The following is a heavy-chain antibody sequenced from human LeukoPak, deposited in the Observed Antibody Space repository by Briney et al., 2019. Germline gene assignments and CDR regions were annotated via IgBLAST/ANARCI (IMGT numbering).Heavy chain of an antibody. D-gene: IGHD5/OR15-5a*01. Sequence: GGSLRLSCAASGFTVSTNYMSWVRQAPGKGLEWVSVSSSDETYKFYADSMRGRFTISRDNSKNRLYLQMSDLRAEDTAVYFCARSVSGVWLFDYWGRGTLVTVSS. CDR1: GFTVSTNY. CDR2: SSSDETYK. CDR3: ARSVSGVWLFDY. V-gene: IGHV3-53*05. J-gene: IGHJ4*02.